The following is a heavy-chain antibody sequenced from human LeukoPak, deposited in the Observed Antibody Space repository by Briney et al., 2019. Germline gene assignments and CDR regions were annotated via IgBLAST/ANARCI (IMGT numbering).Heavy chain of an antibody. CDR1: GGTFISYA. J-gene: IGHJ4*02. CDR3: ARARTRYYDILTVYPYYFDY. D-gene: IGHD3-9*01. CDR2: IIPIFGTA. Sequence: GASVKVSRKASGGTFISYAISWVRQAPGQGLEWMGGIIPIFGTANYAQKFQGRVTITADESTSTAYMELSRLRYEDTAVYYCARARTRYYDILTVYPYYFDYWGQGTLVTVSS. V-gene: IGHV1-69*13.